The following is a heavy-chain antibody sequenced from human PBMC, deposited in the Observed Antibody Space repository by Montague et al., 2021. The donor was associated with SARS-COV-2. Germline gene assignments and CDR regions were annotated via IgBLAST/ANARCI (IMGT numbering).Heavy chain of an antibody. CDR2: IYYSGST. CDR1: GGSISSSSYY. J-gene: IGHJ4*02. V-gene: IGHV4-39*01. D-gene: IGHD2-8*01. CDR3: ATITLGYCTNGVCQPPDY. Sequence: SETLSLTCTVSGGSISSSSYYWGWIRQPPGKGLEWIGSIYYSGSTYYNPSLKIRVTISVDTSKNQFSLKLGSVTAADTAVYYCATITLGYCTNGVCQPPDYWGQGTLVTVSS.